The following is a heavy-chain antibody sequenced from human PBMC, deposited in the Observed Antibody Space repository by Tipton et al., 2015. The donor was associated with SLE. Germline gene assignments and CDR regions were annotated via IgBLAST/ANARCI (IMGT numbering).Heavy chain of an antibody. J-gene: IGHJ4*02. V-gene: IGHV3-20*04. CDR1: GFTFDNYG. CDR2: INWNGGST. D-gene: IGHD3-3*01. Sequence: SLRLSCAASGFTFDNYGMSWVRQAPGKGLEWVSGINWNGGSTGYADSVKGRFTISRDNAKNSLYLQMNSLRAEDTALHYCARSYYDFWSGYLDYWGQGTLVTVSS. CDR3: ARSYYDFWSGYLDY.